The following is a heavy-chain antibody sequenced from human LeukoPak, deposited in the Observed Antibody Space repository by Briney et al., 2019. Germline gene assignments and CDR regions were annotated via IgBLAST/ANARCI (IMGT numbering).Heavy chain of an antibody. CDR2: IYYSGST. D-gene: IGHD3-9*01. Sequence: SETLSLTCTVSGGSISSSSYYWGWIRQPPGKGLEWIGSIYYSGSTYYNPSLKSRVTISVDTSKNQFSLKLSSVTAADTAVYYCASLTRYYDILTGQWAGDYVDVWGKGTTVTVSS. CDR3: ASLTRYYDILTGQWAGDYVDV. V-gene: IGHV4-39*07. CDR1: GGSISSSSYY. J-gene: IGHJ6*03.